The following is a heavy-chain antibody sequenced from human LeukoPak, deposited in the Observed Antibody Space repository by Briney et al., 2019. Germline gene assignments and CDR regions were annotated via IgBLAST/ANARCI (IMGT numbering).Heavy chain of an antibody. V-gene: IGHV3-48*01. J-gene: IGHJ3*02. D-gene: IGHD3-3*01. Sequence: GGSLRLSCAASGFTFTIFGLNWVRQAPGKGPEWVSYIDARSGITYYADSVQGRFTLSRDNARESVFLQMDSLRVDDTAVYYCARTSDFGRGPPGDAFDNWGPGTWVIVSS. CDR1: GFTFTIFG. CDR3: ARTSDFGRGPPGDAFDN. CDR2: IDARSGIT.